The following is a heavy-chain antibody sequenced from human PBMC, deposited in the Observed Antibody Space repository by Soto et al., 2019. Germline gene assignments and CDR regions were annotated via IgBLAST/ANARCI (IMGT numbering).Heavy chain of an antibody. CDR3: AKDRRDGEYNSVDAF. V-gene: IGHV3-30*18. CDR2: MSFDGTYK. D-gene: IGHD4-17*01. J-gene: IGHJ4*02. CDR1: GFRFSDYG. Sequence: QVQLAESGGGVVQPGRSLRLSCIGSGFRFSDYGMHWVRQAPGKGLEWVAMMSFDGTYKYSADSVKGRFIISRDNSKNTLYLQMNSLRAEDTAVYHCAKDRRDGEYNSVDAFWGQGTLVTVSS.